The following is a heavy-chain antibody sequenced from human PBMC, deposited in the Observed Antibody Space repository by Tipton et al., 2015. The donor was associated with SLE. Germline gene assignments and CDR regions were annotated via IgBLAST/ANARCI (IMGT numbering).Heavy chain of an antibody. CDR2: INTSGGST. Sequence: QSGPEVKKPGASVKVSCKTSGYTFIDYYMHWVRQAPGQGLEWMGIINTSGGSTSYAQKFQGRVNMTRDTSTSTVYMELSSLTSEDTAVYYCATHAFCFGGVCSTDYWGQGTLVTVSS. J-gene: IGHJ4*02. CDR3: ATHAFCFGGVCSTDY. V-gene: IGHV1-46*01. CDR1: GYTFIDYY. D-gene: IGHD2-21*01.